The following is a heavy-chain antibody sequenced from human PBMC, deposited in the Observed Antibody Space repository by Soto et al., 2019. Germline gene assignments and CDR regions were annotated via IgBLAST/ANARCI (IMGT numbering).Heavy chain of an antibody. D-gene: IGHD1-7*01. CDR2: INHSGST. J-gene: IGHJ6*02. CDR1: GGSFSGYY. V-gene: IGHV4-34*01. Sequence: SETLSLTCAVYGGSFSGYYWGWIRQPPGKGLEWIGEINHSGSTNYNPSLKSRVTISVDTSKNQFSLKLSSVTAADTAVYYCARARYNWNYVYYYYGMDVWGQGTTATVSS. CDR3: ARARYNWNYVYYYYGMDV.